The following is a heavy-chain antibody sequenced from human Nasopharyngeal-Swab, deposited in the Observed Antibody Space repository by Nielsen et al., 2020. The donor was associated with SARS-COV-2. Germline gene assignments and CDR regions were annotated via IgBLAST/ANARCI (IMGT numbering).Heavy chain of an antibody. CDR2: INPNSGGT. CDR1: GYTFTGYY. CDR3: ARKPGIAAAGTLDY. J-gene: IGHJ4*02. Sequence: ASVNVSCKASGYTFTGYYMHWVRQAPGQGLEWMGWINPNSGGTNYAQKLQGRVTMTTDTSTSTAYMELRSLRSDDTAVYYCARKPGIAAAGTLDYWGQGTLVTVSS. D-gene: IGHD6-13*01. V-gene: IGHV1-2*02.